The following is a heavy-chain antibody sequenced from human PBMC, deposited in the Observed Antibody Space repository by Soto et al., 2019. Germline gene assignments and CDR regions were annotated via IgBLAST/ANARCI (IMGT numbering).Heavy chain of an antibody. CDR2: IYYSGST. Sequence: SETLSLTCTVSGGSISSGGYYWSWILHHPGKGLEWIGYIYYSGSTYYNPSLKSRVTISVDTSKNQFSLKLSSVTAADTAVYYCARVGGINWFDPWGQGTLVTVSS. D-gene: IGHD1-20*01. CDR3: ARVGGINWFDP. CDR1: GGSISSGGYY. V-gene: IGHV4-31*03. J-gene: IGHJ5*02.